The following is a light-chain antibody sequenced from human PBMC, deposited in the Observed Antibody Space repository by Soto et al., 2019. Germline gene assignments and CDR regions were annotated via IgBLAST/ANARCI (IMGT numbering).Light chain of an antibody. Sequence: QSVLAXPASMSGSPGQSVTISRAGTSSDIGGYNYVSWYQHHPGTAPKLIIYDVSSRPSGVSHRFSASKSGNTASLTISGLQAEDEADYYCSSFSVASPLFGTGTKVTVL. J-gene: IGLJ1*01. CDR1: SSDIGGYNY. V-gene: IGLV2-14*01. CDR2: DVS. CDR3: SSFSVASPL.